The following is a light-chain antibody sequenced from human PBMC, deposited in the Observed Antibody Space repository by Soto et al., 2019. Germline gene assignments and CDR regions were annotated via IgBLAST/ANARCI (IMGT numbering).Light chain of an antibody. CDR1: QSFSSN. Sequence: EIVMTQSPATLSVSPGERATLSCRASQSFSSNLAWYHQKPGQAPRLLIYGASTRATGIPARFSGSGSGTEFTLTISSLQSEDFAVYYCQQYNNWPPSITFGQGTRLEI. CDR3: QQYNNWPPSIT. J-gene: IGKJ5*01. V-gene: IGKV3-15*01. CDR2: GAS.